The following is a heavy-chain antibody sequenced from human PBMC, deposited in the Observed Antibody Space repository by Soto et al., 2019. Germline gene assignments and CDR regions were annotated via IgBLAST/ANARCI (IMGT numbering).Heavy chain of an antibody. D-gene: IGHD5-12*01. CDR1: GGTFSSYT. CDR3: ARARGVQNSGYDLAAFDI. V-gene: IGHV1-69*02. J-gene: IGHJ3*02. Sequence: SVKVSCKASGGTFSSYTISWVRQAPGQGLEWMGRIIPILGIANYAQKFQGRVTITADKSTSTAYMELSSLRSEDTAVYYCARARGVQNSGYDLAAFDIWGQGTMVTAS. CDR2: IIPILGIA.